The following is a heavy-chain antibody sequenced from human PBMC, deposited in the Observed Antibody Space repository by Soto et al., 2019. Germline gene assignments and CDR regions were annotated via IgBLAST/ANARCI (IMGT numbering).Heavy chain of an antibody. CDR1: GDSISSSSTSY. J-gene: IGHJ4*02. CDR2: IHYSGST. CDR3: ARRNGGSAWYYFDY. D-gene: IGHD6-13*01. V-gene: IGHV4-39*01. Sequence: SETLSLTCTVSGDSISSSSTSYWGWIRQSPGKGLEWIGSIHYSGSTYQNPSLKSRATISVDTSRNEFSLKLRSVTAADTAVYYCARRNGGSAWYYFDYWCQGTLVT.